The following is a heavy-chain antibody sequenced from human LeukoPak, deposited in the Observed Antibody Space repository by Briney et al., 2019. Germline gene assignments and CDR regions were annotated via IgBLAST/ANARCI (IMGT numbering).Heavy chain of an antibody. CDR3: ARDTSNWGCSSGCPVEY. CDR1: GYTFTSYG. Sequence: ASVKVSCKASGYTFTSYGISWVRQAPGQGLEWMGWISAYNGNTNYALKLQGRVTMTTDTSTSTAYMELRSLRSDDTAVYYCARDTSNWGCSSGCPVEYWGQGTLVTVSS. J-gene: IGHJ4*02. CDR2: ISAYNGNT. D-gene: IGHD6-19*01. V-gene: IGHV1-18*01.